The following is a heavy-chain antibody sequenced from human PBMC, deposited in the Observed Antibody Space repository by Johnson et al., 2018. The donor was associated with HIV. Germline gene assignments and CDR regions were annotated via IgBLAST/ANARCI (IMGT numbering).Heavy chain of an antibody. J-gene: IGHJ3*02. CDR1: GFTFSDYY. CDR3: AKDGGITIFGVVMSDDAFDI. D-gene: IGHD3-3*01. CDR2: ISYDGNDR. Sequence: VQLVESGGGLVKPGGSLRLSCAASGFTFSDYYMSWIRQAPGKGLEWVAFISYDGNDRNYADFVKGRFTISRDNSKNTLSLQLNSLRPEDTAVYYCAKDGGITIFGVVMSDDAFDIWGQGTMVTVSS. V-gene: IGHV3-30*18.